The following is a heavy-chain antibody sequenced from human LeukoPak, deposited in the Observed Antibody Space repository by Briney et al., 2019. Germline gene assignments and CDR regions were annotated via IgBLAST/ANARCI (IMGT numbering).Heavy chain of an antibody. D-gene: IGHD3-16*01. CDR3: AKDRLGGPYFFHY. Sequence: PGGSLRLSCASSGFTFSSYAMSWVRQAPGKGLEWVSTIGGTGVRTYYADSVKGRFTISRDNSKNTLYLQINSLRAEDTVVYFCAKDRLGGPYFFHYWGQGTLVTVSS. V-gene: IGHV3-23*01. J-gene: IGHJ4*02. CDR2: IGGTGVRT. CDR1: GFTFSSYA.